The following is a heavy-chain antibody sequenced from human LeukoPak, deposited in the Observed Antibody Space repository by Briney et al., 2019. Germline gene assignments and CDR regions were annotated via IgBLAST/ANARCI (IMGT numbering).Heavy chain of an antibody. CDR1: GGSISSSNYY. Sequence: PSETLSLTCTVSGGSISSSNYYWGWIRQPPGKGLEWIGEINHSGSTNYNPSLKSRVTISVVTSKNQFSLKLSSVTAADTAVYYCARRRAGGWLQFHYFDYWGQGTLVTVSS. J-gene: IGHJ4*02. V-gene: IGHV4-39*07. CDR2: INHSGST. CDR3: ARRRAGGWLQFHYFDY. D-gene: IGHD5-24*01.